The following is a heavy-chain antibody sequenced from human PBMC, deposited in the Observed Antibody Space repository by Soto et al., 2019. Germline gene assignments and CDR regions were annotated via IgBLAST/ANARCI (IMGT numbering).Heavy chain of an antibody. CDR3: ARDSRTPSGGMDV. V-gene: IGHV4-30-4*01. Sequence: QVQLQESGPGLVKPSQTPSLTCTVSGGSISSPDHHWTWIRQSPGKGLEWIGAIYYSASTYYNPSLVSRLRISVDTSKNQFSLRLTSVTAADTAVYYCARDSRTPSGGMDVWGQGTTVTVSS. CDR2: IYYSAST. J-gene: IGHJ6*02. CDR1: GGSISSPDHH.